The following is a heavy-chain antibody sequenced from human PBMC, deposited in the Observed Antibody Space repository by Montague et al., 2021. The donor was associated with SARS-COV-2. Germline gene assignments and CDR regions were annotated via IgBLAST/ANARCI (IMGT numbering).Heavy chain of an antibody. J-gene: IGHJ4*02. V-gene: IGHV6-1*01. CDR1: GDSVSSNSAA. Sequence: CAISGDSVSSNSAAWNWIRQSPSGGLEWLGRTYYRSKWYTDYAPSVKTRITITPDTSNNQFSLHLDSVIPGDTAVYYCAREGTVPGPRGIYFDDWGQGTLVAGSS. CDR3: AREGTVPGPRGIYFDD. CDR2: TYYRSKWYT. D-gene: IGHD1-1*01.